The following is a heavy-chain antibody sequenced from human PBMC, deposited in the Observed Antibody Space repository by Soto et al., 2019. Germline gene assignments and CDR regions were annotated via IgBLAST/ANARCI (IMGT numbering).Heavy chain of an antibody. Sequence: GGSLRLSCAASGFTFSSYGMHWVRQAPGKGLEWVAVIWYDGSNKYYADSVKGRFTISRDNSKNTLYLQMNSLRAEDTAVYYCARDCSGGSCFTYGMDVWGQVTTVTV. CDR3: ARDCSGGSCFTYGMDV. CDR2: IWYDGSNK. D-gene: IGHD2-15*01. CDR1: GFTFSSYG. J-gene: IGHJ6*02. V-gene: IGHV3-33*01.